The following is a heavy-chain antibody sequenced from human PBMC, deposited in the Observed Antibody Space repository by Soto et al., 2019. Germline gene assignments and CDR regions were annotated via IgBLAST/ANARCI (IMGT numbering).Heavy chain of an antibody. J-gene: IGHJ6*02. Sequence: GGSLRLSCAASGFTFSSYGMHWVRQAPGKGLEWVAVISYDGSNKYYADSVKGRFTISRDNSKNTLYLQMNSLRAEDTAVYYCAKGVDDYYYYGMDVWGQGTTVTVSS. V-gene: IGHV3-30*18. CDR3: AKGVDDYYYYGMDV. CDR1: GFTFSSYG. CDR2: ISYDGSNK.